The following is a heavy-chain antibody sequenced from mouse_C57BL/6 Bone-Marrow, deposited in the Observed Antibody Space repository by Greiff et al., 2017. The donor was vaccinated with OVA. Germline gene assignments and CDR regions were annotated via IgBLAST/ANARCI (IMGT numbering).Heavy chain of an antibody. V-gene: IGHV1-50*01. CDR1: GYTFTSYW. Sequence: QVQLLQQPGAELVKPGASVKLSCQASGYTFTSYWMQWVKQRPGQGLEWIGEIDPSDSYTNYTQKFKGKATLTVDTSSSTAYMQLISLTSEDSAVYYCARRNPYYFDYCGQGTTLTVSS. CDR3: ARRNPYYFDY. CDR2: IDPSDSYT. J-gene: IGHJ2*01.